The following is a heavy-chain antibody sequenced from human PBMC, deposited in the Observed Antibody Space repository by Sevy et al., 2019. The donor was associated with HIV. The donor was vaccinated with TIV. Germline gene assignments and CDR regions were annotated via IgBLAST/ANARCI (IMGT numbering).Heavy chain of an antibody. D-gene: IGHD6-19*01. V-gene: IGHV3-48*03. CDR2: ISSSGSTI. J-gene: IGHJ1*01. CDR1: GFTFSSYE. Sequence: GGSLRLSCAASGFTFSSYEMSWVRQAPGKGLEWVSYISSSGSTIYYADSVKGRFTISRDNAKNSLYLQMNSLRAEDTAVYYCASSGWYKGYFQHWGQGTLVTVSS. CDR3: ASSGWYKGYFQH.